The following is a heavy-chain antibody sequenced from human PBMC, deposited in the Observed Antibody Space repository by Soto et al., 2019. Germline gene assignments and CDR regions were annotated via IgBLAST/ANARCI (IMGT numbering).Heavy chain of an antibody. CDR1: GGTIHRADYD. D-gene: IGHD1-1*01. CDR2: IFFTGST. CDR3: ARHRDCSVWNGSGLDV. Sequence: QVQLQEAGPGLGKPSQTLYLPCTVSGGTIHRADYDWSWILQPPGKGLEWVGHIFFTGSTSYNPSLMSRLSPSLDTSKNPFSLKLSSVTAADTSVYFCARHRDCSVWNGSGLDVGGQGTTVTVSS. J-gene: IGHJ6*02. V-gene: IGHV4-30-4*01.